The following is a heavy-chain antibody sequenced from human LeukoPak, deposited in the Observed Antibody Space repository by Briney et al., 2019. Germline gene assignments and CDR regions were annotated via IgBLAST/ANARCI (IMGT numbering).Heavy chain of an antibody. Sequence: SETLSLTCTVSGGSISSYYWSWIQQPPGKGLEWIGYIYYSGSTNYNPSLKSRVTISVDTSKNQFSLKLSSVTAADTAVYYCARDSPIWSGYPGGGWFDPWGQGTLVTVSS. CDR1: GGSISSYY. CDR3: ARDSPIWSGYPGGGWFDP. CDR2: IYYSGST. J-gene: IGHJ5*02. D-gene: IGHD3-3*01. V-gene: IGHV4-59*01.